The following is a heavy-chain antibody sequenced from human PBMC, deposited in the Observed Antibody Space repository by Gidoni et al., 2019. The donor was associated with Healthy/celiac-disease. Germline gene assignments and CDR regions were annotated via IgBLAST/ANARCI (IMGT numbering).Heavy chain of an antibody. D-gene: IGHD2-15*01. CDR2: ARNKANKYTT. CDR3: ARGHKFCSGRSCYSYNWFDP. V-gene: IGHV3-72*01. J-gene: IGHJ5*02. Sequence: EVQLVESGGGLVQPGGSLRLSCAASGFSFSDHYMDWVRQAPGRGLDWVGRARNKANKYTTQYAASVKGRFTISRDESRNSLYLEMNSVKTEDTAVYYCARGHKFCSGRSCYSYNWFDPWGQGTLVTVSS. CDR1: GFSFSDHY.